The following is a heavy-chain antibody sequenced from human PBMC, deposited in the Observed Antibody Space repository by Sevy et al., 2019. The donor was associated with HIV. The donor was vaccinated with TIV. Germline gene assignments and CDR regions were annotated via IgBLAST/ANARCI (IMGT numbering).Heavy chain of an antibody. J-gene: IGHJ6*01. D-gene: IGHD3-22*01. CDR1: GFTFSNYA. CDR2: IPTDGNNK. Sequence: GGSLRLSCAASGFTFSNYAMHWVRQSPGKGLEWVAFIPTDGNNKYYADSVKGRFTISRDNFRNTLYMHMNSLSPEDTAIYYCARDRLTTGSYYDGLDVWGQGTTVTVSS. V-gene: IGHV3-30*04. CDR3: ARDRLTTGSYYDGLDV.